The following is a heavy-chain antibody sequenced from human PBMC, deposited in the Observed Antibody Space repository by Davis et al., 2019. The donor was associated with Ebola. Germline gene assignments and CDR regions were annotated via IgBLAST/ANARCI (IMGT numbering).Heavy chain of an antibody. Sequence: ASVKVSCKASGYTFTRYGVSWVRQAPGQGLEWMGWISAYNGNTNYAQKLQGRVTMTTDTSTSTAYMELRSLRSDDTAVYYCARDAYSSSWWGYWGQGTLVTVSS. V-gene: IGHV1-18*04. CDR1: GYTFTRYG. CDR3: ARDAYSSSWWGY. J-gene: IGHJ4*02. D-gene: IGHD6-13*01. CDR2: ISAYNGNT.